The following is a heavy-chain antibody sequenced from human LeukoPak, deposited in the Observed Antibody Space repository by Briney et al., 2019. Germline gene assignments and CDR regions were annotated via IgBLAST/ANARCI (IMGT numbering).Heavy chain of an antibody. CDR2: IVVASGNT. V-gene: IGHV1-58*01. J-gene: IGHJ4*02. CDR3: AAAPIEMQQRGFDY. D-gene: IGHD5-24*01. CDR1: VFTFTYSA. Sequence: SVKVSCKASVFTFTYSALQWVRQARGQRLEWIGWIVVASGNTKYAQKFQERVTITRDKSTSTAYMELSSLSPEDTAVYYCAAAPIEMQQRGFDYWGQGTLVTVSS.